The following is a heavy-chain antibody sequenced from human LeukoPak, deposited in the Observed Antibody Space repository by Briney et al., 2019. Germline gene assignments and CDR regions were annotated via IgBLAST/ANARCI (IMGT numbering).Heavy chain of an antibody. CDR3: ARKPGPRTTRFDY. CDR2: INHSGNS. CDR1: GESFSDYY. Sequence: KPSEILSLTCAVYGESFSDYYFTWIRQPPGKGLEWIGDINHSGNSSYNKSLKSRVTISMDTSKNQVPLRLNSVTAADTAVYYCARKPGPRTTRFDYWGQGTLVTVSS. J-gene: IGHJ4*02. D-gene: IGHD1-14*01. V-gene: IGHV4-34*01.